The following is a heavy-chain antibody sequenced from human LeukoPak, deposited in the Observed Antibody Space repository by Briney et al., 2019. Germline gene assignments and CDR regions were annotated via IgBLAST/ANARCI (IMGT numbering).Heavy chain of an antibody. CDR3: ASGAGYYDSSEMDI. J-gene: IGHJ3*02. V-gene: IGHV6-1*01. CDR1: ADTVSSNSAA. CDR2: TYYRSKWYN. D-gene: IGHD3-22*01. Sequence: SQTLSLTCAISADTVSSNSAAWDWITQSPSRSLEWLGRTYYRSKWYNDYAVSVKSRITINPDTSKNQFSLQLNSVTPEDTAVYYCASGAGYYDSSEMDIWGQGTMVTVSS.